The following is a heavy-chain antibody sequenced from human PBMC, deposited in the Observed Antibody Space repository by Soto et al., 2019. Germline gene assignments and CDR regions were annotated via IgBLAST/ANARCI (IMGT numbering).Heavy chain of an antibody. V-gene: IGHV3-30*18. J-gene: IGHJ6*02. Sequence: QVQLVESGGGVVQPGRSLRLSCAASGFTFGTYAMHWVRQAPGQGLEWVAVISYDGSNKYYADSVRGRFTISRDKSKNTVYLQMNSLRAEDTAVYSCAKGMNYDYNYSLDVWGQGTTVTVSS. CDR1: GFTFGTYA. CDR2: ISYDGSNK. CDR3: AKGMNYDYNYSLDV.